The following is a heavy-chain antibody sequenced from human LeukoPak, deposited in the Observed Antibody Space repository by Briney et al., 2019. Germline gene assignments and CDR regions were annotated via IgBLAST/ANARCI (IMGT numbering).Heavy chain of an antibody. J-gene: IGHJ5*01. Sequence: SETLSLTCAVYGGSFSGYYWSWLRQPPGKGLEWIGEINHSGSTNYNPSLTSRVPISVDTSKNHLSLMLRSVPPSDTARYSFACGELRWNSTTCYLGGFDLWGQGTMVTVSS. D-gene: IGHD2-2*01. CDR1: GGSFSGYY. V-gene: IGHV4-34*01. CDR3: ACGELRWNSTTCYLGGFDL. CDR2: INHSGST.